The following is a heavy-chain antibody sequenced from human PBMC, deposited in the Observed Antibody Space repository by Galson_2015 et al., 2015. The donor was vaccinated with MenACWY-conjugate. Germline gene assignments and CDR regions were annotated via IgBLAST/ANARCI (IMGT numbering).Heavy chain of an antibody. CDR2: IHPGDSET. Sequence: QSGAEVKQPGESLKISCRTSGYTFTHYWIGWARQMPGKGLEWMGIIHPGDSETKYSPAFEGQITISAEKSITTAYLQWTSLKASDSAIYYCSTIIGFSTRLNFDYWGQGPLVTVSS. CDR1: GYTFTHYW. D-gene: IGHD5-12*01. V-gene: IGHV5-51*01. CDR3: STIIGFSTRLNFDY. J-gene: IGHJ4*02.